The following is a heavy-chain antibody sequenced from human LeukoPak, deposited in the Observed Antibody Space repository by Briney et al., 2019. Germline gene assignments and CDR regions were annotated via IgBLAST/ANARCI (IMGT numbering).Heavy chain of an antibody. CDR1: GVSITSNY. CDR3: ARSSGHSYGDFDY. D-gene: IGHD5-18*01. J-gene: IGHJ4*02. CDR2: THHSGAT. Sequence: ASETLSLTCSVSGVSITSNYWSWIRQPPGKGLEWLGYTHHSGATSYNPPLTSRSTTSLDTSNNQFSLKLSSVTAADTAVYYCARSSGHSYGDFDYWGQGNLVTVSS. V-gene: IGHV4-59*01.